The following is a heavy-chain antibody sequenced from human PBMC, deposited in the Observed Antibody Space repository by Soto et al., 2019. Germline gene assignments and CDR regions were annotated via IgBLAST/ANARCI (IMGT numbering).Heavy chain of an antibody. D-gene: IGHD3-3*01. CDR3: ARLGGHYDFWIGYSGAYDFDY. Sequence: PSETLSLTCTVSGGSIGRYYWSWIRQPPGKGLEWIGYIYYSGSTNYNPSLKSRVTISVDTSKNQFSLKLSSVTAADTAVYYCARLGGHYDFWIGYSGAYDFDYWGQENLVTVS. CDR1: GGSIGRYY. J-gene: IGHJ4*02. V-gene: IGHV4-59*08. CDR2: IYYSGST.